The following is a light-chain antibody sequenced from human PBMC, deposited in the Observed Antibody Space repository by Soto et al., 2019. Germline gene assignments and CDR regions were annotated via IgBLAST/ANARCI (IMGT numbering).Light chain of an antibody. Sequence: QSALTQPPSASGSPGQSVTISCTGTSSDVGGYNYVSWYQQHPGKAPKLIIYEVTKRPSGVPDRFSGSKSGNTASLTVSALQSEDEADYYCTSYAGYKDVVFGGGTKLTVL. J-gene: IGLJ2*01. CDR2: EVT. CDR1: SSDVGGYNY. V-gene: IGLV2-8*01. CDR3: TSYAGYKDVV.